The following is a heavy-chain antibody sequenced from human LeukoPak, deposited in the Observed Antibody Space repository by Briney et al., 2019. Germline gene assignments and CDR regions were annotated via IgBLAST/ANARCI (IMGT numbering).Heavy chain of an antibody. J-gene: IGHJ4*02. CDR1: GYSFISYG. D-gene: IGHD3-22*01. CDR2: INTNTGNP. Sequence: GASVKVSCKASGYSFISYGITWVRQAPGQGLEWMGWINTNTGNPTYAQGFTGRFVFSLDTSVSTAYLQISSLKAEDTAVYYCARDFEASDYCDSSGYCFDYWGQGTLVTVSS. V-gene: IGHV7-4-1*02. CDR3: ARDFEASDYCDSSGYCFDY.